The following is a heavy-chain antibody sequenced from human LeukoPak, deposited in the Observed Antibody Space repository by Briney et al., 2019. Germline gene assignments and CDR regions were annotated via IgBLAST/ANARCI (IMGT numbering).Heavy chain of an antibody. D-gene: IGHD3-22*01. V-gene: IGHV4-34*01. CDR1: GGSFSGYY. CDR2: INHSGST. Sequence: SETLSLTCAVYGGSFSGYYWSWIRQPPGKGLEWIGEINHSGSTNYNPSLKSRVTISVDTSKNQFSLKLSSVTAADTAVYYCAGGGYYDSSGYYQWNWFDPWGQGTLVTVSS. J-gene: IGHJ5*02. CDR3: AGGGYYDSSGYYQWNWFDP.